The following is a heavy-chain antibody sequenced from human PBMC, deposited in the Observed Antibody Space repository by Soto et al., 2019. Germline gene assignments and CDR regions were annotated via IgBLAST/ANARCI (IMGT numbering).Heavy chain of an antibody. CDR3: AADRGHYYDSSGYYYIPYYFDY. CDR2: IVVGSGNT. D-gene: IGHD3-22*01. CDR1: GFTFTSSA. J-gene: IGHJ4*02. Sequence: GASVKVSCTASGFTFTSSAVQWVRQARGQRLEWIGWIVVGSGNTNYAQKFQERVTITRDMSTSTAYMELSSLRSEDTAVYYCAADRGHYYDSSGYYYIPYYFDYWGQGTLVTVSS. V-gene: IGHV1-58*01.